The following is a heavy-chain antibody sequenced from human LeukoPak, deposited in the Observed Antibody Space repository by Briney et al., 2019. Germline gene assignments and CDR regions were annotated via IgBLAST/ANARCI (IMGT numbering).Heavy chain of an antibody. CDR3: AKEVGYRTRFFDY. J-gene: IGHJ4*02. Sequence: GGSLRLSCAASGFTVSSNYMSWVRQAPGKGLEWVSVIYSGGSTYYADSVKGRFTISRDNSKNTLYLQMNSLRAADTAVYYCAKEVGYRTRFFDYWGQGTLVTVSS. D-gene: IGHD1-26*01. CDR2: IYSGGST. V-gene: IGHV3-53*01. CDR1: GFTVSSNY.